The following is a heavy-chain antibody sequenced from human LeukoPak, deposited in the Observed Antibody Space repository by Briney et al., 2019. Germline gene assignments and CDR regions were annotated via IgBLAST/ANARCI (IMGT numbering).Heavy chain of an antibody. CDR2: VNPKSVDT. D-gene: IGHD3-10*01. CDR1: GYTFTTYD. J-gene: IGHJ4*02. V-gene: IGHV1-8*01. Sequence: ASVKVSCKASGYTFTTYDINWVRQASGQGLEWMGWVNPKSVDTNYAQKFQGRVTMTWDTSTNTAYMELNSLTSDDTAMYYCARGTARGLQFGEFLTHWGQGTLVTVSS. CDR3: ARGTARGLQFGEFLTH.